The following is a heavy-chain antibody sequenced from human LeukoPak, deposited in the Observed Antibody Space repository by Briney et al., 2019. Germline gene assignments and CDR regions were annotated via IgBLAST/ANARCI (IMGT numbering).Heavy chain of an antibody. J-gene: IGHJ5*02. D-gene: IGHD2-15*01. CDR2: INQDGSEK. CDR1: GFTFSSYW. Sequence: GGSLRLSCAASGFTFSSYWMSWVRQAPGKGLGRVANINQDGSEKYYADSVKGRFTISRDNAKNSLYLQMNSLRVEDTAVYYCARGWFSFDPWGQGTLVTVSS. V-gene: IGHV3-7*01. CDR3: ARGWFSFDP.